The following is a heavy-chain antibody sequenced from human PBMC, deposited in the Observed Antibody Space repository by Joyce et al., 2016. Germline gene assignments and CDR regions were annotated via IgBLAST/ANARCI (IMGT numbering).Heavy chain of an antibody. CDR3: ARELTSGSDAFDV. Sequence: QVQLVESGGGVVQPGRSLRLSCATSGFIFNNYDMHWVRQAPGKGLGWVAVIWHDGTDTYYADSVKGRFAISRDNSKDTVHLQMSNLTVEDTAVYYCARELTSGSDAFDVWGHGTMVTVSS. J-gene: IGHJ3*01. D-gene: IGHD6-25*01. V-gene: IGHV3-33*01. CDR1: GFIFNNYD. CDR2: IWHDGTDT.